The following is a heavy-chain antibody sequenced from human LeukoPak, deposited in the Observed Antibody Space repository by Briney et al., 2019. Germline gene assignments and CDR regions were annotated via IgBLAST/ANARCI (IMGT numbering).Heavy chain of an antibody. CDR1: GGSISSSSYY. CDR3: ARDAATYYDILTGSNWFDP. J-gene: IGHJ5*02. Sequence: SETLSLTCTVSGGSISSSSYYWGWIRQPPGKGLEWIGYIYYSGSTNYNPSLKSRVTISVDTSKNQFSLKLSSVTAADTAVYYCARDAATYYDILTGSNWFDPWGQGTLVTVSS. CDR2: IYYSGST. D-gene: IGHD3-9*01. V-gene: IGHV4-61*01.